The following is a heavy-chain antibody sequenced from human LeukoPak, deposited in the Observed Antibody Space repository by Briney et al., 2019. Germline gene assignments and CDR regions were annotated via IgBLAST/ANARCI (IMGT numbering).Heavy chain of an antibody. V-gene: IGHV3-23*05. J-gene: IGHJ6*02. CDR2: IYTGGHRA. D-gene: IGHD3-10*01. CDR1: GFNFTRFV. Sequence: GGSLRLSCAASGFNFTRFVMTWVRQAPGRGLECVSAIYTGGHRAYYSDSVRGRFTTSRDDSKNMLYLQMNSLRAEDTAIYYCARVSGRILIWPQPFGDGLGVWGQGTTVTVSS. CDR3: ARVSGRILIWPQPFGDGLGV.